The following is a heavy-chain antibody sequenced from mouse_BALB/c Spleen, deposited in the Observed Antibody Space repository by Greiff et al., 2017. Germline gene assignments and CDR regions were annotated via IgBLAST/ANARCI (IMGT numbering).Heavy chain of an antibody. CDR3: TRGAWLAY. J-gene: IGHJ3*01. CDR1: GFSFSNYW. Sequence: EVKVVESGGGLVQPGGSLKLSCVASGFSFSNYWMNWVRQSPEKGLEWVAEIRLKSNNYATHNAESEKGRFTISRDESKGSIYLQMNNLKAEDTGIYDCTRGAWLAYWGQGTLVTVSA. V-gene: IGHV6-6*02. CDR2: IRLKSNNYAT.